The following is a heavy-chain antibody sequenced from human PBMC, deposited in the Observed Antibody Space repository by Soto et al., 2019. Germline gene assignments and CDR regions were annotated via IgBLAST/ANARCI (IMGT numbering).Heavy chain of an antibody. CDR1: GGSISGFY. V-gene: IGHV4-59*01. J-gene: IGHJ4*02. Sequence: SETLSLTCTISGGSISGFYWGWIRQPPGKGLEWIGNIYYSGSANYDHSLRSRVTISLNTSKNQFSLNLNSVTAADTAIYYCARWTYCGGDCYWLDFWGQGTLVTVSS. CDR3: ARWTYCGGDCYWLDF. CDR2: IYYSGSA. D-gene: IGHD2-21*02.